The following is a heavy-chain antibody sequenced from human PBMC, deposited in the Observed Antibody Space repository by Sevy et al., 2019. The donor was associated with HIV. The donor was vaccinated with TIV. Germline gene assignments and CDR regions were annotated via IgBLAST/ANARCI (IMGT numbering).Heavy chain of an antibody. Sequence: GGSLRLSCAASGFTVSDNYMSWVRQAPGKGLEWVSVIYSDGSTYYVDSVKGRFTISRDNSKNTLDLQMNSLTAEDTAVYYCADHASDYDSSGYIERDAFDIWGQGTMVTVSS. V-gene: IGHV3-53*01. J-gene: IGHJ3*02. CDR3: ADHASDYDSSGYIERDAFDI. CDR1: GFTVSDNY. CDR2: IYSDGST. D-gene: IGHD3-22*01.